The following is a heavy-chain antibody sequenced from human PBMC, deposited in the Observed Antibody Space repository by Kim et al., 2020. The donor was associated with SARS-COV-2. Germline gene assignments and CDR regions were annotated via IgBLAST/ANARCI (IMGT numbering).Heavy chain of an antibody. Sequence: SVKSRITINPDTAKNQFSLQLNSVTPEDTAVYYCARDTGIAVAGTLFDYWGQGTLVTVSS. V-gene: IGHV6-1*01. CDR3: ARDTGIAVAGTLFDY. D-gene: IGHD6-19*01. J-gene: IGHJ4*02.